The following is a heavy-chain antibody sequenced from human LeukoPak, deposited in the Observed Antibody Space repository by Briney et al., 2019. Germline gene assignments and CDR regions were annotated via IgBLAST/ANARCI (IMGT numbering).Heavy chain of an antibody. J-gene: IGHJ4*02. D-gene: IGHD3-22*01. CDR1: GFTFSSFG. V-gene: IGHV3-30*03. Sequence: GRSLRLSCAASGFTFSSFGIHWVRQAPGKGLEWVASISNDGRNKYYVDSVEGRFTISRDNSRNTLYLQMNSLRAEDTAVYYCARVAAEYYYDSSGYPRSFFDYWGQGTLVTVSS. CDR2: ISNDGRNK. CDR3: ARVAAEYYYDSSGYPRSFFDY.